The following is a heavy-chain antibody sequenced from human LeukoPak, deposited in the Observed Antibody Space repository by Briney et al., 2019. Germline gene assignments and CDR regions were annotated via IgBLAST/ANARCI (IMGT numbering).Heavy chain of an antibody. D-gene: IGHD4-11*01. V-gene: IGHV3-23*01. CDR2: INFSGCHT. CDR3: AKDDSMTLDHFDT. Sequence: GGFFTLPFAVFGLTFNHNAMRWGGQAPGKGLGWVSGINFSGCHTYYAHSVKGRFTISRDKSKNTLSLQMNSLRAEDTAVYYCAKDDSMTLDHFDTWCEETLVTVSS. CDR1: GLTFNHNA. J-gene: IGHJ4*02.